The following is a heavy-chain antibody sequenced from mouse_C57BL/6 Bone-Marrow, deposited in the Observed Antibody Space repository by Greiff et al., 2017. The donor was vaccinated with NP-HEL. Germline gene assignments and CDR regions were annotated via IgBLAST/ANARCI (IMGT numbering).Heavy chain of an antibody. D-gene: IGHD3-1*01. J-gene: IGHJ4*01. Sequence: DVKLVESGPVLVKPGASVKMSCKASGYTFTDYYMNWVKQSHGKSLEWIGVINPYNGGTSYNQKFKGKATLTVDKSSSTAYMELNSLTSEDSAVYYCARGGLPHYYAMDYWGQGTSVTVSS. V-gene: IGHV1-19*01. CDR1: GYTFTDYY. CDR2: INPYNGGT. CDR3: ARGGLPHYYAMDY.